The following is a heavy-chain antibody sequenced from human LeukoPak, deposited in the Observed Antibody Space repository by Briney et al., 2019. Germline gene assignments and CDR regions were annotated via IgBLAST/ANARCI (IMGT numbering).Heavy chain of an antibody. D-gene: IGHD3-22*01. Sequence: ASVKVSCKASGGTFSSYAISWVRQAPGQGLEWMGGIIPIFGTANYAQKFQGRVTITADESTSTAYMELSSLRSEDTAVYYCAREVGDYYDSSGYYQNFDYWGQGTLVTVSS. CDR1: GGTFSSYA. CDR3: AREVGDYYDSSGYYQNFDY. V-gene: IGHV1-69*13. J-gene: IGHJ4*02. CDR2: IIPIFGTA.